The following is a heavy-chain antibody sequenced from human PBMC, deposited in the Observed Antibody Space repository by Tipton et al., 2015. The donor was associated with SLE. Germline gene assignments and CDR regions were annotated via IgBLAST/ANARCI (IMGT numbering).Heavy chain of an antibody. D-gene: IGHD6-6*01. CDR1: GFTVSSNY. CDR2: IYSGGST. V-gene: IGHV3-53*01. Sequence: SLRLSCAASGFTVSSNYMSWVRQAPGKGLEWVSVIYSGGSTYYADSVKGRFTISRDNSKNTLYLQMNSLRAEDTAVYYCARLRSSSSACDYWGQGSLVTVSS. J-gene: IGHJ4*02. CDR3: ARLRSSSSACDY.